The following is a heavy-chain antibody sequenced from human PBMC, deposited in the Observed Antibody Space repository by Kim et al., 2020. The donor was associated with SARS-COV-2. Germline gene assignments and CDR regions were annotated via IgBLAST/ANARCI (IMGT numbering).Heavy chain of an antibody. V-gene: IGHV1-18*01. J-gene: IGHJ3*02. CDR1: GYTFTSYG. CDR2: ISAYNGNT. D-gene: IGHD1-26*01. CDR3: ARDAVGALSGRLDAFDI. Sequence: ASVKVSCKASGYTFTSYGISWVRQAPGQGLEWMGWISAYNGNTNYAQKLQGRVTMTTDTSTSTAYMELRSLRSDDTAVYYCARDAVGALSGRLDAFDIWGQGTMVTVSS.